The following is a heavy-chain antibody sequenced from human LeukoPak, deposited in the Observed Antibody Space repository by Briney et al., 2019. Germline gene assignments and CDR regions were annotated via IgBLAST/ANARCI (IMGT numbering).Heavy chain of an antibody. D-gene: IGHD2-15*01. V-gene: IGHV4-39*07. J-gene: IGHJ4*02. CDR3: ARLSGEIIVVGAGIDS. CDR2: IHYNGRA. Sequence: SETLSLTCTVSGGSISGSNYYWGWIRQAPGKGLEWIGSIHYNGRAYYNPSRASRVTISVDTSRNQFSLKLVSVTAADTAVYYCARLSGEIIVVGAGIDSWGQGTLVLVSS. CDR1: GGSISGSNYY.